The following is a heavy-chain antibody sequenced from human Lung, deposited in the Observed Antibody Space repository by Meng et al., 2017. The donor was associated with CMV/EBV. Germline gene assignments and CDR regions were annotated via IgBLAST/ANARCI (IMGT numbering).Heavy chain of an antibody. D-gene: IGHD3-16*01. CDR1: GFTFSAYA. V-gene: IGHV3-21*04. CDR3: ARSWDGMDV. Sequence: GEXXKISCAASGFTFSAYAMNWVRQTPGKGLEWVSSISTTSTYIYYSDSVKGRFTISRDNAKNSLYLQMSSLRAEDTALYYCARSWDGMDVWGQGTTVTVSS. J-gene: IGHJ6*02. CDR2: ISTTSTYI.